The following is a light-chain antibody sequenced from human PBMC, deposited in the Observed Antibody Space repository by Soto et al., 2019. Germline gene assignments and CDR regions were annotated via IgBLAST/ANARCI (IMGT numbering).Light chain of an antibody. J-gene: IGLJ1*01. Sequence: QSALTQPASVSGSPGQSITISCTGTSSDVGGYNYVSWYQHHPGKAPKLVIHEVSDRPSGISNRFSGSKSGNTASLTISGLQAEDEAAYYCSSYTTATTYVFGTGTKLTVL. CDR2: EVS. CDR1: SSDVGGYNY. CDR3: SSYTTATTYV. V-gene: IGLV2-14*01.